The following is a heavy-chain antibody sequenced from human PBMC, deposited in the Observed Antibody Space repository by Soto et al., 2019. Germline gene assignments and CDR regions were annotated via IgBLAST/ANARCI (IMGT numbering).Heavy chain of an antibody. V-gene: IGHV1-2*02. CDR2: VNPNSGDT. J-gene: IGHJ3*01. Sequence: ASVKVSCKASGYSFTGYYIHWVRQAPGQGLEWMGWVNPNSGDTDYAQKFQGRVTITRDTSISTASMDLRSLSSDDTALYYCARFRGVLDAFDLWGQGTMVT. CDR3: ARFRGVLDAFDL. D-gene: IGHD2-8*01. CDR1: GYSFTGYY.